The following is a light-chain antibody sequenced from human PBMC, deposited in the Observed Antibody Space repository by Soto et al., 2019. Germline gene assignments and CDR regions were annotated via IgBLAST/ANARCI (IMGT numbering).Light chain of an antibody. CDR1: SSDIGNYNL. J-gene: IGLJ1*01. V-gene: IGLV2-23*02. CDR2: EVN. CDR3: QSYDSSMSGYV. Sequence: QSVLTQPASVSGSPGQSITISCTGTSSDIGNYNLVSWFQQHPGKAPKLFIYEVNRRPSGVSDRLSGSKSANTASLTISGLQDEDEADYYCQSYDSSMSGYVFGTGTKVTVL.